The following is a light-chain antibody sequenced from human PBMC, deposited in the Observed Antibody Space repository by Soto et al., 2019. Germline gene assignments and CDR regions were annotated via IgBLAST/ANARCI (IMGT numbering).Light chain of an antibody. CDR3: QQRSNWPPIT. CDR2: DAS. CDR1: QTVLDTSNNKDY. J-gene: IGKJ5*01. Sequence: DIVMTQSPDSLAVSLGERATINCKSSQTVLDTSNNKDYLAWYQQKPGQAPRLLIYDASNRATGIPARFSGSGSGTDFTLTISSLEPEDFAVYYCQQRSNWPPITFGQGTRLEIK. V-gene: IGKV3-11*01.